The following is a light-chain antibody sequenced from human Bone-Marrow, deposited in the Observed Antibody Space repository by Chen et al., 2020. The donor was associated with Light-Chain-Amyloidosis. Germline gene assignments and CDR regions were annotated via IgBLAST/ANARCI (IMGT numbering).Light chain of an antibody. CDR1: TGVVTSGLY. CDR2: DTA. J-gene: IGLJ3*02. V-gene: IGLV7-46*01. Sequence: QAVVTQEPSLSVSPGGAVTLTCGFTTGVVTSGLYVAWLQQRPGQAPWTLIYDTANQHSWQPDHLSGSLVGGKAALALSGAQPEDEANYYCLVSFSDVWVFGGGTRLTVL. CDR3: LVSFSDVWV.